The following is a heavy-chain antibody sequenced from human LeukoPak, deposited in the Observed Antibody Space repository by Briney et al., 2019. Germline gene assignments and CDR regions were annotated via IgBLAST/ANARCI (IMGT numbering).Heavy chain of an antibody. V-gene: IGHV4-38-2*01. CDR1: GYSISSGYY. J-gene: IGHJ4*02. D-gene: IGHD5-24*01. Sequence: PSETLSLTCAVSGYSISSGYYWGWIRQPPGKGLEWIGSIYHSGSTYYNPSLKSRVTISVDTSKNQFSLKLSSVTAADTAVYYCARAPRWLQFDYWGQGTLVTVSS. CDR2: IYHSGST. CDR3: ARAPRWLQFDY.